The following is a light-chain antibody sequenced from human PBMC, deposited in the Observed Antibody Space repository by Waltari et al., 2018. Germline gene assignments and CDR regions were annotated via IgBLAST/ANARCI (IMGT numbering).Light chain of an antibody. CDR2: GAS. CDR3: QHYVRLPAT. CDR1: QSCSGAV. J-gene: IGKJ1*01. V-gene: IGKV3-20*01. Sequence: EIVLTQSPGSLSSSPGESVTLSCRASQSCSGAVAWYQQKPGQAPRLLIFGASNRATGIPDRFSGSGSETDFSLTISRLEPEDFAVYYCQHYVRLPATFGRGTKVEIK.